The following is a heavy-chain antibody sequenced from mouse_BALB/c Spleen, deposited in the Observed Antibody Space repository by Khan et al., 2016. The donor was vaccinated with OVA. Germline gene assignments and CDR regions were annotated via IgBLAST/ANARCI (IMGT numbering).Heavy chain of an antibody. V-gene: IGHV5-6*02. Sequence: EVKLEESGGDLVKPGGSLKLSCAASGFTFSNYGMSWVRQTPDKRLEWVATISSGGDYTYYPDSVKGRFTIFRDNAKNTLYLQMSSLKSEDTAMYHCVSHLTGSFAYWGQGTLVTVSA. CDR2: ISSGGDYT. J-gene: IGHJ3*01. CDR3: VSHLTGSFAY. CDR1: GFTFSNYG. D-gene: IGHD4-1*01.